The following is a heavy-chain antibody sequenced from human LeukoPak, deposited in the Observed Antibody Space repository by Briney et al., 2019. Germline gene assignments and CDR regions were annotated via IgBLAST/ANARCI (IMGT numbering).Heavy chain of an antibody. CDR1: GFTFDDYG. D-gene: IGHD3-16*02. V-gene: IGHV3-20*04. J-gene: IGHJ6*03. Sequence: GGSLRLSCAASGFTFDDYGMSWVRQAPGKGLEWVSGINWNGGSTGYADSVKGRFTISRDNAKNSLYLQMNSLRAEDTAVYYCARVPHYDYVWGSYRYYYYYMDVWGKGTTVTVSS. CDR2: INWNGGST. CDR3: ARVPHYDYVWGSYRYYYYYMDV.